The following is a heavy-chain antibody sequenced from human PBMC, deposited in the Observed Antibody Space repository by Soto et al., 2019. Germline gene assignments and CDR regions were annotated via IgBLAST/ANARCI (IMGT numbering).Heavy chain of an antibody. Sequence: QIQLVQSGGEVKKPGASVKVSCQASGYTFTTYGISWVRQAPGQGLEWMGWIDTYTGNTKYVQQLQDRITMTTDTSTSTAYMELRSLRSDDTALYFCTRDPGIVAPGRGLGDHWGQGTLVTVSS. J-gene: IGHJ4*02. D-gene: IGHD6-13*01. CDR1: GYTFTTYG. V-gene: IGHV1-18*01. CDR2: IDTYTGNT. CDR3: TRDPGIVAPGRGLGDH.